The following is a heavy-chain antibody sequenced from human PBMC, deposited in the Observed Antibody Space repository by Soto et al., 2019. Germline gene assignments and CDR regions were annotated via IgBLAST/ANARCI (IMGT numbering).Heavy chain of an antibody. J-gene: IGHJ5*02. CDR2: TYFRSQWYN. CDR3: AKGDNLGPKTGYAFDP. Sequence: QVQLQQSGPGLVKPSQTLSLTCAISGDSVSSNTASWNWIRQSPSRGLEWLGRTYFRSQWYNDYAVSVKSRIIINPDTSNNQFSLQLNSVTPEDTAVYFCAKGDNLGPKTGYAFDPWGQGIMVTVSS. V-gene: IGHV6-1*01. D-gene: IGHD5-12*01. CDR1: GDSVSSNTAS.